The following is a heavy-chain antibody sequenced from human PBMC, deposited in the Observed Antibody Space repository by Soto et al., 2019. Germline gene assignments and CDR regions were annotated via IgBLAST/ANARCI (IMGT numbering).Heavy chain of an antibody. V-gene: IGHV1-69*01. J-gene: IGHJ2*01. D-gene: IGHD3-10*01. Sequence: QVQLVQSGAEVKKPGSSVKVSCKASGDIFSSYPFSWVRQAPGQGLEWMGGIVPLLGTADYAQKFQDRVTITADDSTCTVYMELSSLRSDDTAVYYCARDRGSQNWYFGVWGRGTLVSVSS. CDR2: IVPLLGTA. CDR1: GDIFSSYP. CDR3: ARDRGSQNWYFGV.